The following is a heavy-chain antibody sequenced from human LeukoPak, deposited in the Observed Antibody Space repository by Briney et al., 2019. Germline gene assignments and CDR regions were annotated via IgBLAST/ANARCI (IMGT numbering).Heavy chain of an antibody. Sequence: AGGSLRLSCEASGFTFTTYSMTWVRQAPGKGLEWVSIISSGSSAIFSADAMKGRFTISRDDAKNLLYLDMNSLRAEDTAVYYCARGHTAVTRHFDFWGQGTLVTVSS. J-gene: IGHJ4*02. D-gene: IGHD4-17*01. CDR3: ARGHTAVTRHFDF. CDR1: GFTFTTYS. V-gene: IGHV3-21*01. CDR2: ISSGSSAI.